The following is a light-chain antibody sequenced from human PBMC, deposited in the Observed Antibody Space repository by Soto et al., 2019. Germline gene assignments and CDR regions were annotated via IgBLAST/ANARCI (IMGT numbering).Light chain of an antibody. J-gene: IGLJ1*01. CDR1: SSDVGGYNY. Sequence: QSVLTQPASVSGSPGQSITISCTGTSSDVGGYNYVSWYQQHPGEVPRLVIYEVSNRPSGVSSRFSGSKSGNTASLTISGLLAEDEADYYCSSYTSSSTYVFGTGTKVTVL. V-gene: IGLV2-14*01. CDR3: SSYTSSSTYV. CDR2: EVS.